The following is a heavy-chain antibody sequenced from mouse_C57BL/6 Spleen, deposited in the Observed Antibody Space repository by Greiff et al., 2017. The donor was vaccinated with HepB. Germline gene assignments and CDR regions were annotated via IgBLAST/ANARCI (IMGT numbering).Heavy chain of an antibody. CDR2: INPNNGGT. CDR3: ARSIYYGNHDY. D-gene: IGHD2-1*01. J-gene: IGHJ2*01. Sequence: EVQLQQSGPELVKPGASVKISCKASGYTFTDYYMNWVKQSHGKSLEWIGDINPNNGGTSYNQKFKGKATLTVDKSSSTAYMELRSLTSEDSAVYYCARSIYYGNHDYWGQGTTLTVSS. V-gene: IGHV1-26*01. CDR1: GYTFTDYY.